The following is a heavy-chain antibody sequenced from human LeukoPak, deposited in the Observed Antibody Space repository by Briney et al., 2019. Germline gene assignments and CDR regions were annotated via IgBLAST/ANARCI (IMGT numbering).Heavy chain of an antibody. J-gene: IGHJ4*02. CDR2: INHSGST. CDR1: GGSFSGYY. D-gene: IGHD3/OR15-3a*01. V-gene: IGHV4-34*01. Sequence: SETLSLTCAVYGGSFSGYYWSWIRQPPGKGLEWIWEINHSGSTNYNPSLKSRVTISVDTSKNQFSLKLSSVTAADTAVYYCARAPDWNFDYWGQGTLVTVSS. CDR3: ARAPDWNFDY.